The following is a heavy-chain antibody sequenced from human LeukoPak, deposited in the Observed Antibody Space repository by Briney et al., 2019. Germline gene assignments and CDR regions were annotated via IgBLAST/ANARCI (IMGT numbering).Heavy chain of an antibody. CDR1: GFTFSNFA. D-gene: IGHD1-26*01. Sequence: PGGSLRLSCAASGFTFSNFAMSWVRQPPGKGLEWVSVISGSGISTFYADSVKGRFTISRDNSKNTLYLQMNSLRGDDTAVYYCAKDARVGSTFGRGDYFDYWGQGPLVTVSS. CDR3: AKDARVGSTFGRGDYFDY. CDR2: ISGSGIST. V-gene: IGHV3-23*01. J-gene: IGHJ4*02.